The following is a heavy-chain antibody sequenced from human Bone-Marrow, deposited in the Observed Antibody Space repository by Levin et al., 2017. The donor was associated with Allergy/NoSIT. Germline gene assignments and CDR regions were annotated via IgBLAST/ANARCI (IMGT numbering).Heavy chain of an antibody. Sequence: GGSLRLSCEGSGSKFTDYWIGWVRQMPGKGLEWMGIIYHGDSDTRYSPSFQGQVTISVDSFSSTVYLHWSRLKASDTAIYYCVRRGTSDYYMDVWGKGTTVTVS. V-gene: IGHV5-51*01. D-gene: IGHD3-16*01. CDR3: VRRGTSDYYMDV. CDR2: IYHGDSDT. J-gene: IGHJ6*03. CDR1: GSKFTDYW.